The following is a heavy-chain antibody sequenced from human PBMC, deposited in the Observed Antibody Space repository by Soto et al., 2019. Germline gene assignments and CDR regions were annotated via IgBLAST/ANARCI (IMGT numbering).Heavy chain of an antibody. CDR2: ISSSSSYT. J-gene: IGHJ4*02. CDR3: ARERIAAAGHEPFEY. CDR1: GFTVSSNY. Sequence: GGSLRLSCAASGFTVSSNYMSWVRQAPGKGLERVSYISSSSSYTNYADSVKGRFTISRDNAKNSLYLQMNSLRAEDTAVYYCARERIAAAGHEPFEYWGQGTLVTVCS. V-gene: IGHV3-11*05. D-gene: IGHD6-13*01.